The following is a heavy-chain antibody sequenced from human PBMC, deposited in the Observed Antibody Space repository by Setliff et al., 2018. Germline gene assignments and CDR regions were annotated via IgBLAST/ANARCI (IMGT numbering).Heavy chain of an antibody. CDR1: GFSFSSNI. Sequence: GTLKISCAASGFSFSSNIMNWVRQAPGKGLEWVASITSSSSSIYYAGSVKGRFTLSRDNAKNSLYLQMNSLRAEDTAVYYCARGGSPYYFDYWGQGTLVTVSS. J-gene: IGHJ4*02. CDR3: ARGGSPYYFDY. CDR2: ITSSSSSI. V-gene: IGHV3-21*01.